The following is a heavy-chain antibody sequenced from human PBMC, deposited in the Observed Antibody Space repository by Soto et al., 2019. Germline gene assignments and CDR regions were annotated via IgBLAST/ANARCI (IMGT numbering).Heavy chain of an antibody. V-gene: IGHV4-59*01. J-gene: IGHJ4*02. CDR2: IYNSGST. CDR1: GGSISSYY. D-gene: IGHD1-1*01. CDR3: ARHFPVGSNWNLFDF. Sequence: SETLSLTCTVSGGSISSYYWGWIRQPPGKGLEWIGYIYNSGSTNYNPSLKSRVTISVDTSKNQFSLKVTSVTAADTAVYYCARHFPVGSNWNLFDFWGQGTLVTGSS.